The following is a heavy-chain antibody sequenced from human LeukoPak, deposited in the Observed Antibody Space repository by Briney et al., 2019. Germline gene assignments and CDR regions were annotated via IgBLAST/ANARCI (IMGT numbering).Heavy chain of an antibody. J-gene: IGHJ6*03. V-gene: IGHV1-58*02. CDR2: IVVGSGNT. CDR3: AASGFGFGELPSYYYYYMDV. CDR1: GFTFTRSA. Sequence: GTSVKVSCKASGFTFTRSAMQWVRQARGQRLEWIGWIVVGSGNTRYAQKFQERVTITRDMSTSTAYMELSSLRSEDTAVYYCAASGFGFGELPSYYYYYMDVWGKGTTVTISS. D-gene: IGHD3-10*01.